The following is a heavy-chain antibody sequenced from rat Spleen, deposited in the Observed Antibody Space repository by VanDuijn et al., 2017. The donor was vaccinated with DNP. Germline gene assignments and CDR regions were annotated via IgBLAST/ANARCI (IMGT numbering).Heavy chain of an antibody. Sequence: EVQLVESGGGFVQPGRSLKLSCAASGFNFNGFWMGWVRQAPGKGLEWIGEINEDSSIVNYAPSLKYKISFSRDNAQDTLYLQMNELGSEDTGIYYCVTRGDPYDNWFAYWGRGTLVTVSS. V-gene: IGHV4-2*01. J-gene: IGHJ3*01. CDR1: GFNFNGFW. D-gene: IGHD4-2*01. CDR3: VTRGDPYDNWFAY. CDR2: INEDSSIV.